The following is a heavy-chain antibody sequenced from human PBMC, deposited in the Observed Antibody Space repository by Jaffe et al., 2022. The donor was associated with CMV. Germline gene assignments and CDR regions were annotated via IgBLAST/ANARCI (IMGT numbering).Heavy chain of an antibody. CDR1: GDSMSDYS. CDR3: ARVRVMTSDEIFITGPEYFDY. Sequence: QVQLQESGPGLVKPSETLSLTCTVSGDSMSDYSWTWIRQPPGKGLEWIGYIYYSGSTNYNPSLKSRATISVDTSKSQFSLRLSSVTAADTAVYYCARVRVMTSDEIFITGPEYFDYWGQGTLVTVSS. CDR2: IYYSGST. J-gene: IGHJ4*02. V-gene: IGHV4-59*01. D-gene: IGHD3-9*01.